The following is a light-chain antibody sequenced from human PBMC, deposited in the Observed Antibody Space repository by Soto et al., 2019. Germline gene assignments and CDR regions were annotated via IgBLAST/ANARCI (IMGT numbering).Light chain of an antibody. V-gene: IGLV1-44*01. J-gene: IGLJ2*01. CDR2: SND. Sequence: QSVVTQPPSTSGTPGQRVTISCSGSGSNIGSNTVNWYQQLPGTAPKVVIHSNDQWPSGVPDRFSGSKSGTSASLAISGLQSEDEADYYCEAWDDSLSGPVFGGGTKLTVL. CDR1: GSNIGSNT. CDR3: EAWDDSLSGPV.